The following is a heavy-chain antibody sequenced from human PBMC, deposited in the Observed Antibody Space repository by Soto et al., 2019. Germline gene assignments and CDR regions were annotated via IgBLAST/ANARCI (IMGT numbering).Heavy chain of an antibody. CDR2: IYYSGST. CDR3: ARYGSGSSVWFDP. J-gene: IGHJ5*02. V-gene: IGHV4-59*01. D-gene: IGHD3-10*01. Sequence: SETLSLTCTVSGGSMSSYCWSWIRQPPGKGLEWIGYIYYSGSTIYNPSLKSRVTISVDTSKNQFSLKLSSVTAADTAVYYCARYGSGSSVWFDPWGQGTLVTSPQ. CDR1: GGSMSSYC.